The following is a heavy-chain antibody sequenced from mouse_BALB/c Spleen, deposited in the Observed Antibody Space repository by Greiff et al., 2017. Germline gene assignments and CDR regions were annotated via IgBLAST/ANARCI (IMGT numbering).Heavy chain of an antibody. Sequence: EVHLVESGGDLVKPGGSLKLSCAASGFTFSSYGMSWVRQTPDKRLEWVATISSGGSYTYYPDSVKGRFTISRDNPKNTLFLQMTSLRSEDTAMYYCARDDGYSYWYFDVWGAGTTVTVSS. CDR3: ARDDGYSYWYFDV. J-gene: IGHJ1*01. CDR1: GFTFSSYG. CDR2: ISSGGSYT. D-gene: IGHD2-3*01. V-gene: IGHV5-6*01.